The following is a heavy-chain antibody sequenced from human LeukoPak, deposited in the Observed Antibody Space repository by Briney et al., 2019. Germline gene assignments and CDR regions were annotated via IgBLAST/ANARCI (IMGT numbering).Heavy chain of an antibody. CDR2: INQDGSEK. V-gene: IGHV3-7*01. D-gene: IGHD3-9*01. Sequence: GGSLLLSCAGSGFTFSAFWMNWVRQAPGKGLEWVANINQDGSEKYYVDSVKGRFTISRDNAKNSLYLQMNSLRAEDTAVYYCARGVHYDILTGYYKDFAYWGQGTLVTVSS. CDR3: ARGVHYDILTGYYKDFAY. CDR1: GFTFSAFW. J-gene: IGHJ4*02.